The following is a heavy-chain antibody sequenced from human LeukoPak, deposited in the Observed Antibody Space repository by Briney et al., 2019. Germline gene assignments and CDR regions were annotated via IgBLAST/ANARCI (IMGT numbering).Heavy chain of an antibody. D-gene: IGHD2-21*01. V-gene: IGHV4-30-4*08. J-gene: IGHJ4*02. CDR2: IYYSGST. CDR1: GGSISSGDYY. CDR3: ASEDGGCGGDCNTHFDY. Sequence: SETLSLTCTVSGGSISSGDYYWSWIRQPPGKGLEWIGYIYYSGSTYYNPSLKSRVTISVDTSKNQFSLKLSPVTAADTAVYYCASEDGGCGGDCNTHFDYWGQGTLVTVSS.